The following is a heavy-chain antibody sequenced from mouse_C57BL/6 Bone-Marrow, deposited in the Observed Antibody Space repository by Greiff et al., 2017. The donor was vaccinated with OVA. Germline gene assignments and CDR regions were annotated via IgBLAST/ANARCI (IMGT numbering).Heavy chain of an antibody. V-gene: IGHV1-31*01. CDR2: IYPYNGVS. J-gene: IGHJ2*01. D-gene: IGHD1-1*01. Sequence: EVQLQESGPELVKPGASVKISCKASGYSFTGYYMHWVKQSHGNILDWIGYIYPYNGVSSYNQKFKGKATLTVDKSSSTAYMELRSLTSEDSAVYYCARYYYYGSSYDYFDYWGQGTTLTVSS. CDR3: ARYYYYGSSYDYFDY. CDR1: GYSFTGYY.